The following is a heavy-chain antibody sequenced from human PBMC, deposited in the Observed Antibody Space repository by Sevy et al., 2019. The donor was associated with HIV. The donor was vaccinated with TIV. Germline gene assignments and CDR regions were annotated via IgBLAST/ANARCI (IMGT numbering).Heavy chain of an antibody. CDR2: IYTSGST. CDR1: GGSINSGEYY. CDR3: ARDGIWSGYYSPFDY. Sequence: SDTLSLTCTVSGGSINSGEYYWSWIRQPAGKGLEWIGRIYTSGSTNYNPSLKSRVTMSVDTSKNQFSLNLRSVTAADTAVYYCARDGIWSGYYSPFDYWGQGTLVTVSS. V-gene: IGHV4-61*02. D-gene: IGHD3-3*01. J-gene: IGHJ4*02.